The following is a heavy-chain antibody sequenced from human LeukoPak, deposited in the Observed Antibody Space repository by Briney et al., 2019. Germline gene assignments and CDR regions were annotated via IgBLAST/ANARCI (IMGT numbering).Heavy chain of an antibody. D-gene: IGHD1-1*01. CDR3: ARRTSLTGIIDL. V-gene: IGHV3-11*04. Sequence: WGTLRLSCAASGIVFSDYYMTWVRQAPGKGLESISYISYTGRTIHYAASVKGRFTISRDNAQKSLYLQMNSLRADDTAVYYCARRTSLTGIIDLWGQGTVVSVSS. J-gene: IGHJ5*02. CDR2: ISYTGRTI. CDR1: GIVFSDYY.